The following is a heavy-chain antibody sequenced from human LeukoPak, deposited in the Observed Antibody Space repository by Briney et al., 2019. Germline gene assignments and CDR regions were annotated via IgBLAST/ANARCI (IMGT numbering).Heavy chain of an antibody. V-gene: IGHV1-58*02. CDR2: IVVGSGNT. D-gene: IGHD3-22*01. J-gene: IGHJ4*02. CDR3: AADYSYYDSSGPMGY. CDR1: GFTFTSSA. Sequence: SVKVSCKASGFTFTSSAMQWVRQARGQRLEWIGWIVVGSGNTNYAQKFQERVTITRDMSTSTAYMELSSLRSEDTAVYYCAADYSYYDSSGPMGYWGQGTLVAVSS.